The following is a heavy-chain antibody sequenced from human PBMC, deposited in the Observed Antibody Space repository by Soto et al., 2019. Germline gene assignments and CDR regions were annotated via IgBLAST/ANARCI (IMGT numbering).Heavy chain of an antibody. D-gene: IGHD4-17*01. Sequence: QVQLQESGPGLVKPSQTLSLICTVSGGSISSGGYYWSWIRQHPGKGLEWIGYIYYSGSTYYNPSPKSRVTISVDTSKNQFSLKLSSVTAADTAVYYCARGGGYGDEHWYFDLWGRGTLVTVSS. CDR2: IYYSGST. CDR1: GGSISSGGYY. J-gene: IGHJ2*01. CDR3: ARGGGYGDEHWYFDL. V-gene: IGHV4-31*03.